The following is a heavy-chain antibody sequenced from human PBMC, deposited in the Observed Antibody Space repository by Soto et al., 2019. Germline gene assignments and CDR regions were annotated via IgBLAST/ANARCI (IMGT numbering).Heavy chain of an antibody. Sequence: PGGSLRLSCAASGLTFSSHLMTGVRQTPGKGLGWVASIKPDGSEKLYVDSVKGRFTISRDNAKNSLFLQMDSLRAEDTAVYYCASRPSGMTYHAVFDFWGQGTLVTVSS. CDR2: IKPDGSEK. CDR3: ASRPSGMTYHAVFDF. J-gene: IGHJ4*02. V-gene: IGHV3-7*03. CDR1: GLTFSSHL. D-gene: IGHD2-21*02.